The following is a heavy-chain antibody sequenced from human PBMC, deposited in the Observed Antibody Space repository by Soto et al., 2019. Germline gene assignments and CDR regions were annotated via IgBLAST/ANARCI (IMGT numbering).Heavy chain of an antibody. D-gene: IGHD6-19*01. CDR3: ARDRGVAPPVAGNTHYYYYMDV. Sequence: QDQLVQSGAEVKKPGASVTVSCKASGYSFTNYGITWVRQATGQGREWMGWISGFNGNTHYAQKLQGRVTMTTDASTSTASMELRSLRSDDTAVYYCARDRGVAPPVAGNTHYYYYMDVWGKGTTVTVSS. V-gene: IGHV1-18*01. CDR1: GYSFTNYG. CDR2: ISGFNGNT. J-gene: IGHJ6*03.